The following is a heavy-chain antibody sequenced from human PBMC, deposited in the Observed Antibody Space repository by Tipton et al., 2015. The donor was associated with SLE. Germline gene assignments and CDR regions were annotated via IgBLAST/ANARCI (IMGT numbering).Heavy chain of an antibody. CDR3: ARAPAPAPPTHYYYYFTDV. CDR1: GGSFSDYY. J-gene: IGHJ6*03. Sequence: TLSLTCAVYGGSFSDYYWSWIRQPPGKGLEWIGEINHSGSTDYNPSLKSRVTISVDTSENQFSLTLSSVTAADTAVYFCARAPAPAPPTHYYYYFTDVWGKRTIVTVSS. CDR2: INHSGST. V-gene: IGHV4-34*01. D-gene: IGHD2-2*01.